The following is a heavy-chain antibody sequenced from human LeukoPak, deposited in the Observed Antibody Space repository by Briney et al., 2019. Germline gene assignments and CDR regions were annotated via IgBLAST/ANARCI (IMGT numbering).Heavy chain of an antibody. V-gene: IGHV4-39*07. J-gene: IGHJ6*02. CDR2: IYYSGST. CDR1: GGSISSSSYY. CDR3: ARWLALPRGMDV. Sequence: PSETLSLTCTVSGGSISSSSYYWDWIRQPPGKGLEWIGSIYYSGSTYYNPSLKSRVTISVDTSKNQFSLKLSSVTAADTAVYYCARWLALPRGMDVWGQGTTVTVSS. D-gene: IGHD3-22*01.